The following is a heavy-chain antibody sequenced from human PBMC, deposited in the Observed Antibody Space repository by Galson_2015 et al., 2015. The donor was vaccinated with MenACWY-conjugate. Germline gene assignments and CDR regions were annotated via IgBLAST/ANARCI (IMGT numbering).Heavy chain of an antibody. J-gene: IGHJ3*02. V-gene: IGHV2-5*02. CDR3: AHRMVGSSGPDAFDI. CDR2: IYWDDDK. D-gene: IGHD3-22*01. CDR1: GFSLSTSGVG. Sequence: PALVKPTQTLTLTCTFSGFSLSTSGVGVGWIRQPPGKALEWLALIYWDDDKRYSPSLKSRLTITKDTSKNQVVLTMTTMDPVDTATYYCAHRMVGSSGPDAFDIWGQGTMVTVSS.